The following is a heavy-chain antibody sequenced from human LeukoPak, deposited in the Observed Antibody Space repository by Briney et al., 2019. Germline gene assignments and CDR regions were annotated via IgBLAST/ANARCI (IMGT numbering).Heavy chain of an antibody. Sequence: GASVKVSCKASGYTFTSYAMHWVRLAPGQRLEWMGWINAGNGNTKYSQKFQGRVTITRDTSASTAYMELSSLRSEDTAVYCCARAPYYYDSSGYYYVHWGQGTLVTVSS. CDR1: GYTFTSYA. CDR2: INAGNGNT. CDR3: ARAPYYYDSSGYYYVH. J-gene: IGHJ4*02. V-gene: IGHV1-3*01. D-gene: IGHD3-22*01.